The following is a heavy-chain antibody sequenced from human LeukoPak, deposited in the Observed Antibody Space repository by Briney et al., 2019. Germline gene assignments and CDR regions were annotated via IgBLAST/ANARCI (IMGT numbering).Heavy chain of an antibody. V-gene: IGHV1-2*02. D-gene: IGHD2-21*02. CDR2: INPNSGGT. CDR1: GYTFTGYY. CDR3: ATDACGGDCYSHWFDP. J-gene: IGHJ5*02. Sequence: GASVKVSCKASGYTFTGYYMHWVRQAPGQGLEWMGWINPNSGGTNYAQKFQGRVTMTRDTSISTAYMELSRLRSDDTAVYYCATDACGGDCYSHWFDPWGQGTLVTVSS.